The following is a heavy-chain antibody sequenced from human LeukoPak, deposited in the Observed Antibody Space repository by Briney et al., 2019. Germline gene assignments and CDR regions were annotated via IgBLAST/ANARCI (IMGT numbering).Heavy chain of an antibody. CDR1: GGSISSSSYY. Sequence: PSETLSLTCTVSGGSISSSSYYWGWIRQPPGKGLEWIGSIYYSGSTYYNPSLKSRVTISVDTSKNQYSLNLSSVTAADTAVYYCARHGWVSTSWFDPWGQGTLVTVFS. D-gene: IGHD5/OR15-5a*01. CDR2: IYYSGST. CDR3: ARHGWVSTSWFDP. V-gene: IGHV4-39*01. J-gene: IGHJ5*02.